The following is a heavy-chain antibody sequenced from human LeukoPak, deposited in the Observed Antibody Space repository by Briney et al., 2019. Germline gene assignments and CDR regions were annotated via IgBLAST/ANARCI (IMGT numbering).Heavy chain of an antibody. J-gene: IGHJ4*02. CDR1: GYSISSGYY. CDR2: VYHTGST. V-gene: IGHV4-38-2*01. Sequence: SETLSLTCAVSGYSISSGYYWVWIRQPPGKGLEWIGSVYHTGSTYYHPSLKSRVTISLDTSKNQFSLRLTSVTAADSALYYCASHYYASSGSLFDSWGRGSLVTVSS. D-gene: IGHD3-22*01. CDR3: ASHYYASSGSLFDS.